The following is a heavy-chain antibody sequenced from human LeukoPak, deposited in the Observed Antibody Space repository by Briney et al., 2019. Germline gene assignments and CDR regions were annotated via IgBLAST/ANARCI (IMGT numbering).Heavy chain of an antibody. Sequence: GGSLRLSCAASGFTFSSYSMNWVRQAPGKGLEWVSSISSSSSYIYYADSVKGRFTISRDNSKSTLYLQMNSLRAEDTAIYYCAKSGSGYYIWGQGTLVTVSS. CDR1: GFTFSSYS. V-gene: IGHV3-21*04. J-gene: IGHJ4*02. CDR2: ISSSSSYI. D-gene: IGHD3-3*01. CDR3: AKSGSGYYI.